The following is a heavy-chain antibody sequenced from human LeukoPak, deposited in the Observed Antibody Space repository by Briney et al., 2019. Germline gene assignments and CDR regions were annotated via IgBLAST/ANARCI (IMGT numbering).Heavy chain of an antibody. Sequence: SETLSLTCAVYGGSFSGYYWSWIRQPPGKGLEWIGEINHSGSTNYNPSLKSRVTISVDTFKNQFSLKLSSVTAADTAVYYCARREWDYDSSGYMIFDYWGQGTLVTVSS. V-gene: IGHV4-34*01. CDR3: ARREWDYDSSGYMIFDY. CDR1: GGSFSGYY. J-gene: IGHJ4*02. CDR2: INHSGST. D-gene: IGHD3-22*01.